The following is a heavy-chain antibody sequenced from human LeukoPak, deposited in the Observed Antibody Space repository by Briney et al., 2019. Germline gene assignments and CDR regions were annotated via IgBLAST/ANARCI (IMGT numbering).Heavy chain of an antibody. D-gene: IGHD5-12*01. V-gene: IGHV3-23*01. CDR2: ISDGGST. CDR3: AKVAGYSAYDSSGY. CDR1: GFTFSSFA. Sequence: GGSLRLSCAASGFTFSSFAMSWVRQGPGRGLDWVSAISDGGSTYYADSVKGRFTISRDNSKNMLYLRMNSLRAEDTAVYYCAKVAGYSAYDSSGYWGQGTLVTVSS. J-gene: IGHJ4*02.